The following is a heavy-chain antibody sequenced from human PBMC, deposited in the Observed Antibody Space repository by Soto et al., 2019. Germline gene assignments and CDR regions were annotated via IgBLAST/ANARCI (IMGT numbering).Heavy chain of an antibody. CDR1: GFTFTSSA. CDR2: IVVGSGNT. D-gene: IGHD3-22*01. CDR3: AAFYDSSGSGFDY. J-gene: IGHJ4*02. Sequence: SVKVSCKASGFTFTSSAVQWVRQARGQRLEWIGWIVVGSGNTNYAQKFQERVTITRDMSTSTAYMELSSLRSEDTAVYYCAAFYDSSGSGFDYWGQGTLVTVSS. V-gene: IGHV1-58*01.